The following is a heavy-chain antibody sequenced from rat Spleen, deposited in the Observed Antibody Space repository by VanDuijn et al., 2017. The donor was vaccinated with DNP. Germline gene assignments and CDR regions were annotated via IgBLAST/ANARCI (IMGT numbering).Heavy chain of an antibody. CDR3: VRPDYYFGSYPFF. Sequence: EVQLVESGGDLVEPGRSLKLSCVASGFTFNKYWMTWIRQVPGKGLEWVAAITSSGGSKIFYPDSVKGRFTISRDNAKSTLYLQMNSLRSEDMATYYCVRPDYYFGSYPFFWGPGTMVTVSS. CDR2: ITSSGGSKI. V-gene: IGHV5-31*01. CDR1: GFTFNKYW. D-gene: IGHD1-12*02. J-gene: IGHJ1*01.